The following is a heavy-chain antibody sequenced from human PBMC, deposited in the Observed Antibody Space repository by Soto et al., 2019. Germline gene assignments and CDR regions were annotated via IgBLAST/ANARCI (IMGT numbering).Heavy chain of an antibody. V-gene: IGHV1-3*01. D-gene: IGHD3-22*01. CDR3: AGDPYYYDSSGYPANTYNWFDP. Sequence: ASVKVSCKASGYTFTSYAMHWVRQAPGQRLEWMGWINAGNGNTKYSQKFQGRVTITRDTSASTAYMELSSLRSEDTAVYYCAGDPYYYDSSGYPANTYNWFDPWGQGTRVTGSS. CDR2: INAGNGNT. CDR1: GYTFTSYA. J-gene: IGHJ5*02.